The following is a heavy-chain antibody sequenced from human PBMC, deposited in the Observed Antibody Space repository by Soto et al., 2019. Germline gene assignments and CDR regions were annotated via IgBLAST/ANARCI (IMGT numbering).Heavy chain of an antibody. J-gene: IGHJ4*02. CDR2: ITSTSSYT. CDR3: AVDIRLGELSSDY. CDR1: GFTFSDYY. D-gene: IGHD3-16*02. Sequence: QVQLVESGGGLVKPGGSLRLSCAASGFTFSDYYMSWIRQAPGKGLEWVSYITSTSSYTNYADSLKGRFTISRDNAKNSLFLQMNSLRAEDTAVYYCAVDIRLGELSSDYWGQGTLVTVSS. V-gene: IGHV3-11*05.